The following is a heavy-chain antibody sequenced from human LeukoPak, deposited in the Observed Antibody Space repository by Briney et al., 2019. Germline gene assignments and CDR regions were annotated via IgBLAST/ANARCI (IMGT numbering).Heavy chain of an antibody. CDR3: ARLSPFGYYDSSGYPFDY. V-gene: IGHV4-39*01. J-gene: IGHJ4*02. CDR1: DDSIRTNTYY. CDR2: IYYSGST. Sequence: SETLSLTCTVSDDSIRTNTYYWGWIRQPPGKGLEWIGSIYYSGSTYYNLSLKSRVTISVDTSKKQLSLKLSSVTAADTAVYYCARLSPFGYYDSSGYPFDYWGQGTLVTVSS. D-gene: IGHD3-22*01.